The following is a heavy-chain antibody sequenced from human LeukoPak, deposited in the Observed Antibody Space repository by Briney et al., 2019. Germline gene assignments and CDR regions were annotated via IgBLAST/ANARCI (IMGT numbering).Heavy chain of an antibody. CDR2: NDPSGGRT. V-gene: IGHV1-46*01. CDR3: SRVPVSGPGARFDY. CDR1: GYTFSSFY. Sequence: GASVKVSCKASGYTFSSFYMHWVRQAPGQGLEWMGVNDPSGGRTTYAQKFQGRVTMTRDTSTSTVYMELSSLRSEDTAVYYCSRVPVSGPGARFDYWGQEPWSPSPQ. J-gene: IGHJ4*01. D-gene: IGHD4-11*01.